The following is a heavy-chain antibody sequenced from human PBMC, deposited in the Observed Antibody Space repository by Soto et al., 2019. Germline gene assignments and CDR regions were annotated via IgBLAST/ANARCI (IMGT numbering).Heavy chain of an antibody. V-gene: IGHV1-69*13. CDR3: ARDLVHYYDSSGYYCPRY. D-gene: IGHD3-22*01. Sequence: ASVKVSCKASGGTFSSYAISWVRQAPGQGLEWMGAIIPIFGTANYAQKLQGRVTITADESTSTAYMELSSLRSEDTAVYYCARDLVHYYDSSGYYCPRYWGQGTLVTVSS. CDR1: GGTFSSYA. J-gene: IGHJ4*02. CDR2: IIPIFGTA.